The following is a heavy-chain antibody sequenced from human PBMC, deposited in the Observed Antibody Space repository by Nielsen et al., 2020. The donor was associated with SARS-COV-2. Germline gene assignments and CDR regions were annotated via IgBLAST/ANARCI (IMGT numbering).Heavy chain of an antibody. V-gene: IGHV3-21*01. Sequence: GGSLRLSCAASGFTFSSYSMNWVRQAPGKGLEWVSSISSSSSYIYYADSVKGRFTISRDNAKNSLYLQMNSLRAEDTAVYYCASRGHDSSGYYDYWGQGTLVTVSS. D-gene: IGHD3-22*01. CDR1: GFTFSSYS. CDR2: ISSSSSYI. J-gene: IGHJ4*02. CDR3: ASRGHDSSGYYDY.